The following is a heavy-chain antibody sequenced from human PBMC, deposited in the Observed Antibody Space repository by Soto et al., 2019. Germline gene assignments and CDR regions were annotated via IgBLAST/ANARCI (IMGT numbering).Heavy chain of an antibody. J-gene: IGHJ6*03. V-gene: IGHV1-18*01. CDR1: GYTFTSYG. D-gene: IGHD6-6*01. Sequence: PSVKVSCKASGYTFTSYGISWVRQAPGQGLEWMGWINADNGKTNYAQKLQGRVTMTEDTSTDTAYMELSSLRSEDTAVYYCATLLAARHHKVYYYYMDVWGKGTTVTVSS. CDR2: INADNGKT. CDR3: ATLLAARHHKVYYYYMDV.